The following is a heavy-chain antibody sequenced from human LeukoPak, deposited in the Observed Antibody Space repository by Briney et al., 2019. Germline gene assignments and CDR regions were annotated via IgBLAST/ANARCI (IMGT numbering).Heavy chain of an antibody. Sequence: GESLKISCKGSGYIFTTYWIGWVRQMPGKGLEWMGISYPGDSDTRYSPSFQGQVTISADKSITTAYLQWSSLKASDTAMYYCARLDSIAVAGNLDYWGQGTLVTVSS. CDR2: SYPGDSDT. CDR1: GYIFTTYW. V-gene: IGHV5-51*01. D-gene: IGHD6-19*01. J-gene: IGHJ4*02. CDR3: ARLDSIAVAGNLDY.